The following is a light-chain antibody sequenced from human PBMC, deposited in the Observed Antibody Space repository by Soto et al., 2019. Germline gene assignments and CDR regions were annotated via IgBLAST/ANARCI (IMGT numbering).Light chain of an antibody. CDR2: ANS. V-gene: IGLV1-40*01. J-gene: IGLJ1*01. Sequence: QSVLTQPPSVSGAPGQRVTISCTGSSSNIGAGYDVHWYQQLPGTAPKLIIYANSNRPSGVPGRFSGSKSGTSASLAITGLQAEDEADYYCQSYDSSLSGYVFGTGTKLTVL. CDR1: SSNIGAGYD. CDR3: QSYDSSLSGYV.